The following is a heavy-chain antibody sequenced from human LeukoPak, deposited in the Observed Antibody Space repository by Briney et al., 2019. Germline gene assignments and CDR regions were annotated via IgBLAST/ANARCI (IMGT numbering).Heavy chain of an antibody. CDR3: ARSIQLWLFDY. CDR2: IYYSGST. D-gene: IGHD5-18*01. CDR1: GGSISSGDYY. V-gene: IGHV4-30-4*01. Sequence: SQTLSLTCTVSGGSISSGDYYWSWIRQPPGKGLEWIGYIYYSGSTYYNPSLKSRVTISVDTSKNQSSLKLSSVTAADTAVYYCARSIQLWLFDYWGQGTLVTVSS. J-gene: IGHJ4*02.